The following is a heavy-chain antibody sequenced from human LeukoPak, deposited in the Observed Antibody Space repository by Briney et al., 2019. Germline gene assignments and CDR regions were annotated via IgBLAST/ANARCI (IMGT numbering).Heavy chain of an antibody. CDR1: GGSISSGGYY. J-gene: IGHJ4*02. CDR3: ARGFQQLASL. V-gene: IGHV4-61*08. CDR2: IYNSGST. D-gene: IGHD6-13*01. Sequence: PSETLSLTCTVSGGSISSGGYYWSWIRQHPGKGLEWIGYIYNSGSTNYNPSLKSRVTISVDTSRNQFSLRLSSVTAADTAVYYCARGFQQLASLWGQGTLVTVSS.